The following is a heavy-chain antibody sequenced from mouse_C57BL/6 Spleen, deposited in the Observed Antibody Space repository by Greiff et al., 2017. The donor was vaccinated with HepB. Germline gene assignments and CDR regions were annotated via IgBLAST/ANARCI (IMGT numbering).Heavy chain of an antibody. CDR3: ARGRRYSNPYWYFDV. Sequence: EVKLVESGGGLVKPGGSLKLSCAASGFTFSSYAMSWVRQTPEKRLEWVATISDGGSYTYYPDNVKGRFTISRDNAKNNLYLQMSHLKSEDTAMYYCARGRRYSNPYWYFDVWGTGTTVTVSS. CDR1: GFTFSSYA. J-gene: IGHJ1*03. V-gene: IGHV5-4*03. CDR2: ISDGGSYT. D-gene: IGHD2-5*01.